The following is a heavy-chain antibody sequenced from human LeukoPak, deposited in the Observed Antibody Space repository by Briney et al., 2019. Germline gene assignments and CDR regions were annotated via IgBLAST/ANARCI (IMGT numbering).Heavy chain of an antibody. CDR3: ARDQEGFDY. CDR1: GYTFTNNY. V-gene: IGHV1-46*01. Sequence: GASVKVSCKASGYTFTNNYLHWVRQAPGQGLEWMGMIYPRDGSTSYAQNFQGRVTVTRDTSTTTVHMGLRGLRSEDTAVYYCARDQEGFDYWGQGTVVTVSS. J-gene: IGHJ4*02. CDR2: IYPRDGST.